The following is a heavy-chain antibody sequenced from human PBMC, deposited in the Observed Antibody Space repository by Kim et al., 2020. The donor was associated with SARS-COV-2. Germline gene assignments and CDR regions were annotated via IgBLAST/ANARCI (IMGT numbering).Heavy chain of an antibody. V-gene: IGHV2-5*02. D-gene: IGHD6-13*01. CDR3: AHRRRSSWYGDWFDP. Sequence: SGPTLVKPTQTLTLTCTFSGFSLSTSGVGVGWIRQPPGKALEWLALIYWDDDKRYSPSLKSRLTITKDTSKNQVVLTITNMDPVDTATYYCAHRRRSSWYGDWFDPWGQGTLVTVSS. CDR2: IYWDDDK. CDR1: GFSLSTSGVG. J-gene: IGHJ5*02.